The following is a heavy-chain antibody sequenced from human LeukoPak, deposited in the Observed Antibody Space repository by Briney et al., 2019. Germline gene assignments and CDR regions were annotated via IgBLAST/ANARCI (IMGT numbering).Heavy chain of an antibody. D-gene: IGHD2-15*01. Sequence: GGSLRLSCAASGFTFSSYAMSWVRQAPGKGLEWVSAISGSGGSTYYADSVKGRFTISRDNSKNTLYLQMNSLRAEDTAVYYCAKDHIVVVVAAFGYFDYWGQGTLVTVSS. V-gene: IGHV3-23*01. CDR2: ISGSGGST. CDR3: AKDHIVVVVAAFGYFDY. CDR1: GFTFSSYA. J-gene: IGHJ4*02.